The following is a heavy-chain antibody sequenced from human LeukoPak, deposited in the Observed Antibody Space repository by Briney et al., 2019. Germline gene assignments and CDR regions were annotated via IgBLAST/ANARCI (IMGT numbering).Heavy chain of an antibody. Sequence: SETLSLTCTVSGGSISSYYWSWIRQPAGKGLEWIGRIYTSGSTYYNPSLKSRVTISVDTSKNQFSLKLSSVTAADTAVYYCARSYYDYVWGSYPIDYWGQGTLVTVSS. J-gene: IGHJ4*02. D-gene: IGHD3-16*02. CDR3: ARSYYDYVWGSYPIDY. CDR1: GGSISSYY. CDR2: IYTSGST. V-gene: IGHV4-4*07.